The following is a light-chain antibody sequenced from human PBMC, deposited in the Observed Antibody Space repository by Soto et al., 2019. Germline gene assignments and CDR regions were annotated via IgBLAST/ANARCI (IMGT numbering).Light chain of an antibody. CDR1: QSISSN. J-gene: IGKJ3*01. Sequence: EIVMTQSPATLSVSPGERATLSCRASQSISSNLAWYQQKPGQAPRLLIYGASTRATGIPARFSGSGSGTEFTLTISSLHSEDFAFYYCQQYNNWPFTFGPGTKVDVK. V-gene: IGKV3-15*01. CDR2: GAS. CDR3: QQYNNWPFT.